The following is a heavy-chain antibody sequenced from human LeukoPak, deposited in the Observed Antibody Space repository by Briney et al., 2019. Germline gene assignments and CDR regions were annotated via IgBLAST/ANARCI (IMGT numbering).Heavy chain of an antibody. CDR2: INHSGST. Sequence: SETLSLTCAVYGGSFSGYYWSWIRQPPGKGLEWIGEINHSGSTNYNPSLKSRVTISVDTSKNQFSLKLSSVTAADTAVYYCARNEWLRFIGWFDPWGQGTLVTVSS. CDR1: GGSFSGYY. V-gene: IGHV4-34*01. J-gene: IGHJ5*02. CDR3: ARNEWLRFIGWFDP. D-gene: IGHD5-12*01.